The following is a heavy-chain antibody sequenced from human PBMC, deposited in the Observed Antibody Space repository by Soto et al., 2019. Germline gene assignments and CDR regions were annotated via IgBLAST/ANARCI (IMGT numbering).Heavy chain of an antibody. CDR3: ANPSDGGNSNYYYGMDV. Sequence: GGSLRLSCAASGFTFSSYGMHWVRQAPGKGLEWVAVISYDGSNKYYADSVKGRFTISRDNSKNTLYLQMNSLRAEDTAVYYCANPSDGGNSNYYYGMDVWGQGTTVTVSS. V-gene: IGHV3-30*18. D-gene: IGHD2-21*02. CDR2: ISYDGSNK. CDR1: GFTFSSYG. J-gene: IGHJ6*02.